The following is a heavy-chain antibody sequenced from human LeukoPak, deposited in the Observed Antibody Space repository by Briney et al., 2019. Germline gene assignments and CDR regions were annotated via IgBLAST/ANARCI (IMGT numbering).Heavy chain of an antibody. CDR3: ARDSKAMAAFDY. D-gene: IGHD5-24*01. CDR1: GFTVSSNY. Sequence: PGGSLRLSCAASGFTVSSNYMSWVRQAPGKGLEWVSVIYSGGSTYYADSVKGRFTISRDNSKNTLYLQMYSLRAEDTAVYYCARDSKAMAAFDYWGQGTLVTVSS. CDR2: IYSGGST. V-gene: IGHV3-53*01. J-gene: IGHJ4*02.